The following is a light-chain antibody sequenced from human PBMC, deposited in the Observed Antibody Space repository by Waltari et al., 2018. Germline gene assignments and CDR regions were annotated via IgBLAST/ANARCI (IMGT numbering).Light chain of an antibody. CDR1: PSVSSN. CDR2: GAS. J-gene: IGKJ1*01. CDR3: QQYNNWPPWT. Sequence: DIVMTQSPATLSVSPGERATLSCRASPSVSSNSAWYQQKPGQAPRLLIYGASTRATGIPARFSGSGSGTEFTLTISSLQSEDFAVYYCQQYNNWPPWTFGQGTKVEIK. V-gene: IGKV3-15*01.